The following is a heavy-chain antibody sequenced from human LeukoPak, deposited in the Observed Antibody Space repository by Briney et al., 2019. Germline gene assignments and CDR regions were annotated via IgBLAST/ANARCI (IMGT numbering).Heavy chain of an antibody. Sequence: ASVKVSCKTSGYTFTSYYMHWMRQAPGQGLEWVGMINPNGGGTSSAQKFQGRVTMTRDTSISTAYMELSSLRSEDTAVYYCARRVEEVWFGELLVWFDPWGQGTLVTVSS. J-gene: IGHJ5*02. CDR1: GYTFTSYY. CDR3: ARRVEEVWFGELLVWFDP. V-gene: IGHV1-46*01. D-gene: IGHD3-10*01. CDR2: INPNGGGT.